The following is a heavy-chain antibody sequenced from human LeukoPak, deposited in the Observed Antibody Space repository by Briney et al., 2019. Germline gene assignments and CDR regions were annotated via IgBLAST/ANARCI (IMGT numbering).Heavy chain of an antibody. CDR1: GFTFSSYG. J-gene: IGHJ4*01. CDR2: IWYDGSKK. CDR3: ARYNSGRPDY. D-gene: IGHD1-26*01. Sequence: GGSLRLSCVASGFTFSSYGMHWVRQAPGKGLEWVAVIWYDGSKKYYADSVTGRFTVSRDNSKNTLYLQMNSLRAEDTAVYFCARYNSGRPDYWGQGTLVTVSS. V-gene: IGHV3-33*01.